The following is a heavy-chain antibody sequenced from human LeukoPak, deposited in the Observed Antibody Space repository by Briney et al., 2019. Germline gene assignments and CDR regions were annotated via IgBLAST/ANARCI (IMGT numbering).Heavy chain of an antibody. J-gene: IGHJ3*02. D-gene: IGHD3-3*01. CDR3: ARGYYDFWSGYLRDAFDI. CDR1: GGSFSGYY. Sequence: SETLSLTCAVYGGSFSGYYWSWIRQPPGKGLEWIGEINHSGSTNYNPSLKSRVAISVDTSKNQFSLKLSSVTAADTAVYYCARGYYDFWSGYLRDAFDIWDQGTMVTVSS. V-gene: IGHV4-34*01. CDR2: INHSGST.